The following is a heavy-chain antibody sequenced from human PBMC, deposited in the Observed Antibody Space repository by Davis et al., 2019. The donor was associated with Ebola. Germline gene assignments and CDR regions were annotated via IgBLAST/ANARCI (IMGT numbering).Heavy chain of an antibody. D-gene: IGHD3/OR15-3a*01. CDR2: ITKGSDAI. Sequence: PEGSLRLSCAASGFVFSDFSMNWVRQAPGKGLEWITYITKGSDAIHYADSVKGRFTVSRDNAKNSVFLQMSSLRDEDSAVYYCARDRFFAFDFWSQGVHVSVSS. V-gene: IGHV3-48*02. CDR1: GFVFSDFS. CDR3: ARDRFFAFDF. J-gene: IGHJ4*02.